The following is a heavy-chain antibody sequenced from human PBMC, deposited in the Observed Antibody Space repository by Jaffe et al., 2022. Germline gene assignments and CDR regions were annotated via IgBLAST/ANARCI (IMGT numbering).Heavy chain of an antibody. D-gene: IGHD6-19*01. CDR1: GGSISSSSYY. CDR2: IYYSGST. V-gene: IGHV4-39*01. Sequence: QLQLQESGPGLVKPSETLSLTCTVSGGSISSSSYYWGWIRQPPGKGLEWIGSIYYSGSTYYNPSLKSRVTISVDTSKNQFSLKLSSVTAADTAVYYCARRCGNCAGAVAGAGYMDVWGKGTTVTVSS. CDR3: ARRCGNCAGAVAGAGYMDV. J-gene: IGHJ6*03.